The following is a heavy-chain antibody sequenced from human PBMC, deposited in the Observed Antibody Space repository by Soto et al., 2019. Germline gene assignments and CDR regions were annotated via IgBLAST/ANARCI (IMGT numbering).Heavy chain of an antibody. J-gene: IGHJ4*02. CDR1: GGSISSSNW. Sequence: PSETLSLTCAVSGGSISSSNWWSWVRQPPGKGLEWIGEIYHSGSTNYNPSLKSRVTISVDKSKNQFSLKLSSVTAADTAVYYCAREGFYDSSGYMDYWGQGTLVTVSS. D-gene: IGHD3-22*01. CDR3: AREGFYDSSGYMDY. V-gene: IGHV4-4*02. CDR2: IYHSGST.